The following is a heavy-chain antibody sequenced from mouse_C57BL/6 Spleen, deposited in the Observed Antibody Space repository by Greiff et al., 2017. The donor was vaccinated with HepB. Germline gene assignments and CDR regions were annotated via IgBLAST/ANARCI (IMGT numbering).Heavy chain of an antibody. CDR2: INPYNGGT. D-gene: IGHD1-3*01. J-gene: IGHJ2*01. Sequence: EVQLQQSGPVLVKPGASVKMSCKASGYTFTDYYMNWVKQSHGKSLEWIGVINPYNGGTSYNQKFKGKATLTVDKSSSTAYMELNSLTSEDSAVYYCARDGGKGDFDYWGQGTTLTVSS. CDR3: ARDGGKGDFDY. V-gene: IGHV1-19*01. CDR1: GYTFTDYY.